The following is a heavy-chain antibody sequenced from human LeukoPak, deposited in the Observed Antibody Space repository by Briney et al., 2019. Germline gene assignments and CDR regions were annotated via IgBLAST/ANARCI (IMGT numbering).Heavy chain of an antibody. V-gene: IGHV3-74*01. J-gene: IGHJ4*02. D-gene: IGHD3-22*01. CDR3: AGSGYYRDFDY. CDR2: IDRDGIKT. Sequence: GGSLRLSCTASTRYFTNYWMHWVRQVPGKGLAWVSRIDRDGIKTDYADSVKGRFTISRDNAKNSMYLQMNSLRAEDTAVYYCAGSGYYRDFDYWGQGTLVTVSS. CDR1: TRYFTNYW.